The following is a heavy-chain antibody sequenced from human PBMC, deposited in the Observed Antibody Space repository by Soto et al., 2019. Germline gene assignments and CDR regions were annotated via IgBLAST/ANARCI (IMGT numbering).Heavy chain of an antibody. CDR2: IWYDGSNK. CDR1: GFTFSSYG. J-gene: IGHJ6*02. D-gene: IGHD2-2*01. Sequence: QTGGSLRLSCAASGFTFSSYGIHWVRQAPGKGLEWVAVIWYDGSNKYYADSVKGRFTISRDNSKNTLYLQMNSLRAEDTAVYYCARDLEDIVVVPAASGMDVWGQGTTVTVS. CDR3: ARDLEDIVVVPAASGMDV. V-gene: IGHV3-33*01.